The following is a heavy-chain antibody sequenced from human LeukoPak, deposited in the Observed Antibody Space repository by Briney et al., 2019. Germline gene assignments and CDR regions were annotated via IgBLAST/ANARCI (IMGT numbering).Heavy chain of an antibody. V-gene: IGHV4-39*01. CDR2: IYYSGST. Sequence: SETLSLTCTVSGGSISSGGYYWGWIRQPPGKGLEWIGNIYYSGSTYYNPSLKSRVTISVDTSKNQFSLKLSSVTAADTAVYYCATQTIAGQHPAAGTRYYGMDVWGQGTTVTVSS. CDR1: GGSISSGGYY. D-gene: IGHD6-13*01. CDR3: ATQTIAGQHPAAGTRYYGMDV. J-gene: IGHJ6*02.